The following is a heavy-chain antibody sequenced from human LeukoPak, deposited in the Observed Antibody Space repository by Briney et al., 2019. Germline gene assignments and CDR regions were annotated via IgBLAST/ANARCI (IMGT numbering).Heavy chain of an antibody. D-gene: IGHD6-13*01. CDR1: GFTFSDYY. CDR2: ISRSGSSI. CDR3: ARGVSISSSWYKDI. V-gene: IGHV3-11*01. Sequence: PGGSLRLSCAASGFTFSDYYMSWIRQAPGKGLEWVSYISRSGSSIYYEDSVKGRFTISRDNAKNSLYLQMNSLRAEDTAVYYCARGVSISSSWYKDIWGQGTMVTVSS. J-gene: IGHJ3*02.